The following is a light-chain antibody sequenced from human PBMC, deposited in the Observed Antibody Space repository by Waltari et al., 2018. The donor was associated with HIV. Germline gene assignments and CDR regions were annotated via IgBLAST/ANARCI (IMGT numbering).Light chain of an antibody. CDR1: TGSIASNY. CDR2: EDN. Sequence: FMLTQPRSVSESPGKTVIISCTRSTGSIASNYVQWFQQRPGSSPTTVIYEDNQRPSGAPDRFSGSIDRSANSATLIISGLKPEDEADYYCQSYDPSRRWVVGGGTKLTVL. J-gene: IGLJ3*02. CDR3: QSYDPSRRWV. V-gene: IGLV6-57*01.